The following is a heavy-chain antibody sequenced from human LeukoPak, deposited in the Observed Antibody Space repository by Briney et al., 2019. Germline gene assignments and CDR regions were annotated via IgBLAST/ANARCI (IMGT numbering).Heavy chain of an antibody. Sequence: SVKVSCKASGGTFSSYAISWVRQAPGQGLEWMGGIIPIFGTANYAQKFQGRVAMTEDTSTDTAYMELSSLRSEDTAVYYCATQGSYDYVWGSYRANDYWGQGTLVTVSS. CDR1: GGTFSSYA. J-gene: IGHJ4*02. CDR3: ATQGSYDYVWGSYRANDY. V-gene: IGHV1-69*06. D-gene: IGHD3-16*02. CDR2: IIPIFGTA.